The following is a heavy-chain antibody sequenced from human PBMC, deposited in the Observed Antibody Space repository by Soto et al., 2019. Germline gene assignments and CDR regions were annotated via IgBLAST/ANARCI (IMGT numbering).Heavy chain of an antibody. J-gene: IGHJ4*02. Sequence: QVRLVESGGGVVQPGGSLRLSCATSGFRLSSYAMHWVRQAPGKGLEWVALMSYDESKKYYADSVKGRFTISRDTSKKTLVLEMNNLRVEDTAVYYCAKDRRDGDFRHILLVDFWGQGALVTVSS. V-gene: IGHV3-30*18. CDR1: GFRLSSYA. CDR2: MSYDESKK. D-gene: IGHD3-3*01. CDR3: AKDRRDGDFRHILLVDF.